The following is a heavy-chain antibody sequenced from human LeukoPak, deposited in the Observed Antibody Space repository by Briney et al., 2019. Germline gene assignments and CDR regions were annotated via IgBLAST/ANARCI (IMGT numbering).Heavy chain of an antibody. CDR1: GFTVSSNY. D-gene: IGHD3-9*01. CDR2: IYSGGST. CDR3: ARGLRYFDWPSLGY. Sequence: PGGSLRLSCAASGFTVSSNYMSWVRQAPGKGLEWVSVIYSGGSTYYADSVKGRFTISRDNPKNTLYLQMNSLRAEDTAVYYCARGLRYFDWPSLGYWGQGTLVTVSS. V-gene: IGHV3-66*02. J-gene: IGHJ4*02.